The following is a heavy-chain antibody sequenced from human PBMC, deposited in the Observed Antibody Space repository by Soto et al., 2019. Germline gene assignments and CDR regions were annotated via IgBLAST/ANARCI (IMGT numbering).Heavy chain of an antibody. V-gene: IGHV1-46*01. J-gene: IGHJ6*02. CDR3: ARVGYSSTGTTFHYHGMDV. D-gene: IGHD3-22*01. CDR2: IFPRGGTT. CDR1: GYNFTSHY. Sequence: ASVKVSCKAPGYNFTSHYMHWVRQAPGQGLESMGIIFPRGGTTIYAQKFQGRVTMTRDTSTHTFYMELSSLRSEDTAMYYCARVGYSSTGTTFHYHGMDVWGQGTTVTVSS.